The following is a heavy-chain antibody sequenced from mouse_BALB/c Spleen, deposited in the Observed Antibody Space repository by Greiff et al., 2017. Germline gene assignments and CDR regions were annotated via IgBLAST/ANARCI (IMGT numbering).Heavy chain of an antibody. D-gene: IGHD2-2*01. Sequence: EVQGVESGGGLVQPGGSRKLSCAASGFTFSSFGMHWVRQAPEKGLEWVAYISSGSSTIYYADTVKGRFTISRDNPKNTLFLQMTSLRSEDTAMYYCARGLRAMDYWGQGTSVTVSS. CDR2: ISSGSSTI. J-gene: IGHJ4*01. CDR3: ARGLRAMDY. V-gene: IGHV5-17*02. CDR1: GFTFSSFG.